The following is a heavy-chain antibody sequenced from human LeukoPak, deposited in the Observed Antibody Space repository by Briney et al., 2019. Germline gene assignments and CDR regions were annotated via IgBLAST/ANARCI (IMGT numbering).Heavy chain of an antibody. J-gene: IGHJ4*02. CDR3: ARDQIRVGAINYFDY. Sequence: SQTLSLTCTVSGGSISSGGYYWSWIRQHPGKGLEWIGYIYYSGSTYYNPSLKSRVTISVDTSKNQFSLKLSSVTAADTAVYYCARDQIRVGAINYFDYWCQGTLVTVSS. CDR2: IYYSGST. CDR1: GGSISSGGYY. V-gene: IGHV4-31*03. D-gene: IGHD1-26*01.